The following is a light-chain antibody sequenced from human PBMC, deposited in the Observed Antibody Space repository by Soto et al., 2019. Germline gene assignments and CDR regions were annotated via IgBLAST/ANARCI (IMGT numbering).Light chain of an antibody. CDR3: SLFTTSGSHVV. CDR2: DVA. CDR1: SSDIGTYDY. J-gene: IGLJ2*01. Sequence: QSALTQPASVSGSPGQSITISCTGTSSDIGTYDYVSWHQQHPGKAPKLIIYDVAHRPSGVSPRFSGSKSGDTASLTISGLQAEDEADYYFSLFTTSGSHVVFGGGTKLTVL. V-gene: IGLV2-14*03.